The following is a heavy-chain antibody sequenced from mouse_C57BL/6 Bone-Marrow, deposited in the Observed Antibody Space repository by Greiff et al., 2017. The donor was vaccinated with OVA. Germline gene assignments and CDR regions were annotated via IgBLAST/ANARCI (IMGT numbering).Heavy chain of an antibody. CDR1: GYTFTSYW. CDR3: AREGDWGYYAMDY. V-gene: IGHV1-55*01. D-gene: IGHD4-1*01. CDR2: IYPGSGST. Sequence: QVQLQQPGAELVKPGASVTMSCKASGYTFTSYWITWVKQRPGQGLEWIGDIYPGSGSTNYNEKFKSKATLTVDTSSSTAYMQLSSLTSEDSAVYYCAREGDWGYYAMDYWGQGTSVTVSS. J-gene: IGHJ4*01.